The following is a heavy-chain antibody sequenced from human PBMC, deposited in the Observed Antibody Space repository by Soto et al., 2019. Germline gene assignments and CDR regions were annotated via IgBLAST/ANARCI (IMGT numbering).Heavy chain of an antibody. J-gene: IGHJ5*02. D-gene: IGHD4-4*01. CDR1: GGTFSRYT. CDR3: AREPDYSNYKPNWFDP. Sequence: GPPVKVSCKASGGTFSRYTINWVRQAPGQGLEWMGRIIPILGIANYAQRFQGRVTITADKSTSTAYMELSSLRSDDTAAYYCAREPDYSNYKPNWFDPWGQGTLVTVS. V-gene: IGHV1-69*04. CDR2: IIPILGIA.